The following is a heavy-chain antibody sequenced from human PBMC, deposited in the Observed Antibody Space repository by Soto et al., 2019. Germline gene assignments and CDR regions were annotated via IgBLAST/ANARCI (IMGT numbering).Heavy chain of an antibody. Sequence: QVQLQESGPGLVNHSGTLSLTCAVSGGSITSNWWSWVSKPPGKGLEWIGKIHHSGSINYNPSLSNRFPISIDQSMNQLSLNLTSVTVAYTAVHYCVRTSWYRFYSSGQGSLV. CDR3: VRTSWYRFYS. V-gene: IGHV4-4*02. CDR2: IHHSGSI. CDR1: GGSITSNW. J-gene: IGHJ5*01. D-gene: IGHD6-13*01.